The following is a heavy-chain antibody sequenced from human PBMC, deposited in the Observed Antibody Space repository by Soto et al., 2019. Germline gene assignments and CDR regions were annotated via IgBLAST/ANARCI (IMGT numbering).Heavy chain of an antibody. CDR3: ARRNPVVTHFDY. D-gene: IGHD2-15*01. Sequence: QLQLQESGPGLVKPSETLSLTCTVSGGSISSSSYYWGWIRQPPGKGLEWIGSIYYSGSTYYNPSLKSRVTISVDTSKNQFSLKLSSVTAADTAVYYCARRNPVVTHFDYWGQGTLVTVSS. V-gene: IGHV4-39*01. CDR2: IYYSGST. J-gene: IGHJ4*02. CDR1: GGSISSSSYY.